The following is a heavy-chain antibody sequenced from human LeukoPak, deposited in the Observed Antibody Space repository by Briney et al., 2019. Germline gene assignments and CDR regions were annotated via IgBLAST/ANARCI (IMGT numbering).Heavy chain of an antibody. D-gene: IGHD3-10*01. Sequence: GGSLRLSCAASGFTFSDYYMIWIRQAPGKGLEWVSYISTSGSTIYYADSVKGRFTISRDNAKNSVHLQMNSLRAEDTAVYYCASLWTGLSDYYYMDVWGKGTTVTVSS. CDR2: ISTSGSTI. CDR3: ASLWTGLSDYYYMDV. V-gene: IGHV3-11*04. J-gene: IGHJ6*03. CDR1: GFTFSDYY.